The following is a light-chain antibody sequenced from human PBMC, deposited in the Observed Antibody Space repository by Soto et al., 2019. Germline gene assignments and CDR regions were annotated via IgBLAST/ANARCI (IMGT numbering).Light chain of an antibody. Sequence: SVLTQPASVSGSPGQSITISCTGTSSDVGSYNLVSWYQQHPGKAPKLRIYEVSKRPSGVSNRFSASKSRNTASLTISGLQAEDEADYYCCSYAGSSTYVVGTGTKVTVL. CDR3: CSYAGSSTYV. V-gene: IGLV2-23*02. CDR1: SSDVGSYNL. CDR2: EVS. J-gene: IGLJ1*01.